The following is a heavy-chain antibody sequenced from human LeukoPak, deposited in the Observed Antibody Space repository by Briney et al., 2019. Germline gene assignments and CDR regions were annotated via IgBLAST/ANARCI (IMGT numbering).Heavy chain of an antibody. CDR3: ARDRPGPQDV. J-gene: IGHJ6*02. Sequence: GGSLRLSCVASGFTFSSYTMNWVRQAPGKGLEWVSYISSSTIYYADSVKDRFTVSRDNAKNSLYLQMNSLRAEDTAVYYCARDRPGPQDVWGQGTTVTVSS. CDR1: GFTFSSYT. V-gene: IGHV3-48*01. CDR2: ISSSTI.